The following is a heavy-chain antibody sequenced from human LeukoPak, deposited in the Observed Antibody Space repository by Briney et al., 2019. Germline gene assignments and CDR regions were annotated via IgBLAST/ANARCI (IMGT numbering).Heavy chain of an antibody. CDR2: IYTSGST. J-gene: IGHJ3*02. D-gene: IGHD1-26*01. CDR1: GGSISSYY. CDR3: ARDRRQWEPDAFDI. Sequence: SETLSLTCTVSGGSISSYYWSWIRQPAGKGLEWIGRIYTSGSTNYNPSLKSRVTISVDTSKNQFSLKLSSVTAADTAVYYCARDRRQWEPDAFDIWGQGTMVTVSS. V-gene: IGHV4-4*07.